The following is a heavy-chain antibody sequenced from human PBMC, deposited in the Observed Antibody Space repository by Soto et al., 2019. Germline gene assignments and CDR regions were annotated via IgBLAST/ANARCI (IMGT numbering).Heavy chain of an antibody. J-gene: IGHJ4*02. Sequence: SETLSLTCAVYGGSFSGYYWSWIRQPPGKGLEWIGEINHSGSTNYNPSLKSRVTISVDTSKNQFSLKLSSVTAADTAVYYCARDGSYGITFGGVIPNTDFDYWGQGTLVTVSS. CDR2: INHSGST. CDR1: GGSFSGYY. D-gene: IGHD3-16*02. CDR3: ARDGSYGITFGGVIPNTDFDY. V-gene: IGHV4-34*01.